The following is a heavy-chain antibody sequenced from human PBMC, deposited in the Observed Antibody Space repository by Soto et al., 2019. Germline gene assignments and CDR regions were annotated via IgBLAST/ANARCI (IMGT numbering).Heavy chain of an antibody. J-gene: IGHJ6*02. Sequence: SVKVSCKASGGTFSSYAISWVRQAPGQGLEWMGGIIPIFGTANYAQKFQGRVTITADESTSTAYMELSSLRSEDTAVYYCARDRQQLVLTPPYGMDVWGQGTTVTVS. CDR1: GGTFSSYA. CDR2: IIPIFGTA. V-gene: IGHV1-69*13. CDR3: ARDRQQLVLTPPYGMDV. D-gene: IGHD6-13*01.